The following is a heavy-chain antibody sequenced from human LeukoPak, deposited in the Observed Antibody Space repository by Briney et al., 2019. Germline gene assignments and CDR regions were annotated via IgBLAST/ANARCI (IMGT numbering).Heavy chain of an antibody. CDR1: GFTFSGYW. J-gene: IGHJ4*02. CDR3: ARDYDFWSGYYTGIFDY. Sequence: GGSLRLSCAASGFTFSGYWMHWVRQAPGKGLVWVSRINNDGSYTSYADSVKGRFTISRDNAKNSLYLQMNSLRAEDTAVYYCARDYDFWSGYYTGIFDYWGQGTLVTVSS. CDR2: INNDGSYT. V-gene: IGHV3-74*01. D-gene: IGHD3-3*01.